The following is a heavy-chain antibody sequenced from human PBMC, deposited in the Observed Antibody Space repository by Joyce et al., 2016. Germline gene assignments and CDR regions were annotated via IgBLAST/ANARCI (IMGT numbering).Heavy chain of an antibody. D-gene: IGHD3-10*01. CDR2: VNDRGRT. CDR1: GGSLSGYY. J-gene: IGHJ1*01. V-gene: IGHV4-34*01. Sequence: QVQLQEWGAGLLKPSETLSLTCAVYGGSLSGYYWSWIRQAPGMGREWIGEVNDRGRTNYHPSLKSRATNSMDTSKNQFSLRLTTVTAADTAVYFCARARRGIILARGEMGEYLQHWGRGTVVIVSS. CDR3: ARARRGIILARGEMGEYLQH.